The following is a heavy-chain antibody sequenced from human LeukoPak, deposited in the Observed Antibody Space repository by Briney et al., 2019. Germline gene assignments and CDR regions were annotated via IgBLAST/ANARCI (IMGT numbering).Heavy chain of an antibody. V-gene: IGHV3-73*01. CDR3: TGDYYGSGSYADFDY. Sequence: GSLRLSCAASGFTFSGSALHWVRQASGKGLEWVGRIRSTANGYATAYAASVKGRFTISRDDSKNTAYLQMDSLKTEDTAVYYCTGDYYGSGSYADFDYWGQGTLVTVSS. CDR2: IRSTANGYAT. CDR1: GFTFSGSA. D-gene: IGHD3-10*01. J-gene: IGHJ4*02.